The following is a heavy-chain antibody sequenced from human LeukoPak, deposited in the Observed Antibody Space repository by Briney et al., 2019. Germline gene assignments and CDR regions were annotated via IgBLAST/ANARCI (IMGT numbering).Heavy chain of an antibody. CDR2: IYYSGST. Sequence: PSETLSLTCTVSGGSISSYYWSWIRQPPGKGLEWIGYIYYSGSTNYNPSLKSRVTISVDTSKNQFSLKLSSVTAADTAVYYCARWYYYDSSGSHRWYFDYWGQGTLVTVSS. V-gene: IGHV4-59*01. CDR1: GGSISSYY. CDR3: ARWYYYDSSGSHRWYFDY. J-gene: IGHJ4*02. D-gene: IGHD3-22*01.